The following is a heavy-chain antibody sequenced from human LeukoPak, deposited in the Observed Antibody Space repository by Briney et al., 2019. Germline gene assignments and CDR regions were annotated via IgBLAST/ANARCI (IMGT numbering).Heavy chain of an antibody. D-gene: IGHD4-17*01. CDR1: GFTFTNYW. J-gene: IGHJ5*02. CDR3: ARDLGYGALDP. Sequence: PGGSLRLSCAASGFTFTNYWMNWVRQAPGKGLEWVALINPDGSQTNYVDSVKGRYTISRDNAEKSLYLQMDSLRAEDTAVYYCARDLGYGALDPWGQGTLVTVSS. V-gene: IGHV3-7*01. CDR2: INPDGSQT.